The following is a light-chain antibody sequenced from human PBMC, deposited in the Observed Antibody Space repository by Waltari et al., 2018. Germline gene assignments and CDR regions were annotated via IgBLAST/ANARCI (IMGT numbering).Light chain of an antibody. CDR3: CSYAGRSTWV. V-gene: IGLV2-14*03. CDR1: STDVGDYNY. Sequence: HSALTQPASVSGSPGQSITISCPGASTDVGDYNYLSWYQQIPGKAPKVIIYDVTKRPSGVSNRFSGSKSGNSASLSISGLQAEDEAHYYCCSYAGRSTWVFGGGTKVTVL. J-gene: IGLJ3*02. CDR2: DVT.